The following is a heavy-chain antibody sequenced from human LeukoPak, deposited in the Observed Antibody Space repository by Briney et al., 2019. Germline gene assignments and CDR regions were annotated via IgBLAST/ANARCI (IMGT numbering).Heavy chain of an antibody. CDR3: SGELAGTTVHY. CDR2: VYHTGGT. D-gene: IGHD1-7*01. Sequence: SETLSLTCTASGGSITSTTYYWGWIRQPPGQGLEWIGSVYHTGGTYYNPSLRSRVTISIDTSKNQFSLRLSSVTAADTAVYFCSGELAGTTVHYWGQGTLVTVSS. CDR1: GGSITSTTYY. J-gene: IGHJ4*02. V-gene: IGHV4-39*07.